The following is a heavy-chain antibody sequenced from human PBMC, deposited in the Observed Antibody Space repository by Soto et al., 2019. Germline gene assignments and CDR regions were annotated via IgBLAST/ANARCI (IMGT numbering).Heavy chain of an antibody. J-gene: IGHJ6*02. CDR3: AIYIPGVRYYGMDV. CDR2: ISESATLT. Sequence: EVQLLESGGGLVQPGGSLRLSCAASGFTFSSYAMKWVRQAPGKGLEWVSLISESATLTYYADSVKGLFTISRDNSGNTLFLQMYSLRAENTAVYYCAIYIPGVRYYGMDVWGQGTTVTDS. CDR1: GFTFSSYA. V-gene: IGHV3-23*01. D-gene: IGHD2-2*01.